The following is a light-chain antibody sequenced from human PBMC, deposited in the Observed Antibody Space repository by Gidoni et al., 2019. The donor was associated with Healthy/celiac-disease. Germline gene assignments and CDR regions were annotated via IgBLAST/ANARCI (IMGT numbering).Light chain of an antibody. Sequence: DIQMTQSPSTLSASLGARVTITCRASQSISTWLAWYQQKPGKAPKLLIYKASSLESGVPSRFSGSGSGTEFTLTISSLQPDDFVTYYCQQYDSYPWTFGQGTKVEIK. J-gene: IGKJ1*01. CDR2: KAS. V-gene: IGKV1-5*03. CDR1: QSISTW. CDR3: QQYDSYPWT.